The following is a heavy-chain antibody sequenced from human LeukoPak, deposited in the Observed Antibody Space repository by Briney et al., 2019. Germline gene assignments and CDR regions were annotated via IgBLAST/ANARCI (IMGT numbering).Heavy chain of an antibody. V-gene: IGHV3-74*01. D-gene: IGHD3-22*01. CDR2: INSDGSST. CDR3: AREDRCYYDSSGYGGRKNWFDP. Sequence: GGSLRLSCAASGFTFSSYWMHWVRQAPGKGLVWVSRINSDGSSTSYADSVKGRFTISRDNAKNTLYLQMNSLRAEDTAVYYCAREDRCYYDSSGYGGRKNWFDPWGQGTLVTVSS. CDR1: GFTFSSYW. J-gene: IGHJ5*02.